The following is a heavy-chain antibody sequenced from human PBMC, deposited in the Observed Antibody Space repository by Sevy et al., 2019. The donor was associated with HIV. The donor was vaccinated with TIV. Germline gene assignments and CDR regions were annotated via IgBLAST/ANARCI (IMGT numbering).Heavy chain of an antibody. J-gene: IGHJ6*02. V-gene: IGHV3-21*01. CDR1: GFTFSSYS. CDR3: ARRGFYYDSSGYYYYPYGMDV. CDR2: ISSSSSYI. D-gene: IGHD3-22*01. Sequence: GGSLRLSCAASGFTFSSYSMNWVRQAPGKGLEWVSSISSSSSYIYYADSVKGGFTISRDNAKNSLYLQMNSLRAEDTAVYYCARRGFYYDSSGYYYYPYGMDVWGQGTTVTVSS.